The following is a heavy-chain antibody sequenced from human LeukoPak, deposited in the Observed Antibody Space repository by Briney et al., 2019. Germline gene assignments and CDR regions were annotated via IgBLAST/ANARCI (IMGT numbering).Heavy chain of an antibody. Sequence: GGSLRLSCAASGFTFSSYEMHWVRQAPGKGLEWVSYISSSGTTIYYADSVKGRFTISRDNAKNSLYLQMNSLRAEDTAVYYCARDRNTDFWSGYYTNYFDYWGQGTLVTVSS. CDR3: ARDRNTDFWSGYYTNYFDY. CDR2: ISSSGTTI. V-gene: IGHV3-48*03. J-gene: IGHJ4*02. D-gene: IGHD3-3*01. CDR1: GFTFSSYE.